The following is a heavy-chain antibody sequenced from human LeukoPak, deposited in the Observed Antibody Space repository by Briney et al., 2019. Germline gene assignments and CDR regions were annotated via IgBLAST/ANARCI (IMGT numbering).Heavy chain of an antibody. CDR2: ISSSGSTI. CDR3: AELGITMIGGV. J-gene: IGHJ6*04. Sequence: GGSLRLSCAASGFTFSSYEMNWVRQAPGRGLEWVSYISSSGSTIYYADSVKGRFTISRDNAKNSLYLQMNSLGAEDTAVYYCAELGITMIGGVWGKGTTVTISS. V-gene: IGHV3-48*03. D-gene: IGHD3-10*02. CDR1: GFTFSSYE.